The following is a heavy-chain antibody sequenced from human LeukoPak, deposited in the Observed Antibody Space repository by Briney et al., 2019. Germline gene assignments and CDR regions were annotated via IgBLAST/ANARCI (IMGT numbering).Heavy chain of an antibody. V-gene: IGHV3-30-3*01. J-gene: IGHJ4*02. CDR3: TSTAAATDPPGF. Sequence: GGSLRLSCSASGFTFSDYAMDWVRQAPGKGLECVAVISSDVYDGTTEYYAGSVKGRFTISRDNSKNTVYLQMNSLRGEDTAVYYCTSTAAATDPPGFWGQGTLVTVSS. CDR2: ISSDVYDGTTE. CDR1: GFTFSDYA. D-gene: IGHD6-13*01.